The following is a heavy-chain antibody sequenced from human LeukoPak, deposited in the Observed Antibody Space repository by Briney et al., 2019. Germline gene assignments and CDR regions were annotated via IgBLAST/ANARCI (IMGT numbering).Heavy chain of an antibody. J-gene: IGHJ3*02. CDR3: ASIVGDYVWGSYRPPYAFDI. D-gene: IGHD3-16*02. CDR1: GFTFSSYW. Sequence: GSLRLSCAASGFTFSSYWMSWVRQAPGKGLEWVANIKQDGSEKYYVDYVKGRFTISRDNAKNSLYLQMNSLRAEDTAVYYCASIVGDYVWGSYRPPYAFDIWGQGTMVTVSS. CDR2: IKQDGSEK. V-gene: IGHV3-7*01.